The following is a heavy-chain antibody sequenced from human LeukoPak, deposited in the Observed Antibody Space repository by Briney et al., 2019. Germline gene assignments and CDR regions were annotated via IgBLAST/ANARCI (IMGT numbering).Heavy chain of an antibody. J-gene: IGHJ4*02. Sequence: ASETLSLTCSVSGFSIGTGYSWGWIRQPPGKGLEWIGTIYHRGNTYYNPSLMSRVTISLDTSKNQFSLRLTSVTAADTALYYCAREVESWFGDLLSYFDSWGQGTQVTVSS. CDR3: AREVESWFGDLLSYFDS. D-gene: IGHD3-10*01. CDR2: IYHRGNT. V-gene: IGHV4-38-2*02. CDR1: GFSIGTGYS.